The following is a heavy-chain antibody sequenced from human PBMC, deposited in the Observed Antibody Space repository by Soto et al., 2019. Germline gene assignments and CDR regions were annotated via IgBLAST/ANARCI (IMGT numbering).Heavy chain of an antibody. V-gene: IGHV4-59*13. CDR3: AGDFWSGYFDY. Sequence: QVQLQESGPGLVKPSETLSLTCTVSGGSISSYYWSWIRQPPGKGLEWIGYIYYSGSTNYNPSLQSRVTISVDTSKNQFSLNLSSVTAADTAIYYCAGDFWSGYFDYWGQGTLVTVSS. CDR2: IYYSGST. CDR1: GGSISSYY. D-gene: IGHD3-3*01. J-gene: IGHJ4*02.